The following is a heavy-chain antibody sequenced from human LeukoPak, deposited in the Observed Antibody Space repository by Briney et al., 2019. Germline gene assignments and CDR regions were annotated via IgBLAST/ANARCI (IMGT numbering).Heavy chain of an antibody. CDR2: ISAYNGNT. V-gene: IGHV1-18*01. CDR3: ARDRRYYDSSGYYGRRGRSLNY. CDR1: GYTFTSYG. D-gene: IGHD3-22*01. Sequence: GAPVKVSCKASGYTFTSYGISWVRQAPGQGLEWMGWISAYNGNTNYAQKLQGRVTMTTDTSTSTAYMELRSLRSDDTAVYYCARDRRYYDSSGYYGRRGRSLNYWGQGTLVTVSS. J-gene: IGHJ4*02.